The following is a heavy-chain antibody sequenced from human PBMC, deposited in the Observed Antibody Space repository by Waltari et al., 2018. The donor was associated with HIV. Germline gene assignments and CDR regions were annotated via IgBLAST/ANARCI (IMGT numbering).Heavy chain of an antibody. CDR1: GGSFTAHN. J-gene: IGHJ4*02. V-gene: IGHV4-34*01. D-gene: IGHD3-3*01. CDR3: ASAFYDFWSGYYNAGYYFTN. CDR2: VSHDGTT. Sequence: QVQLQPRAPGLLTPSETPSLPCAVNGGSFTAHNRTWTRQPPGKGPEWIGEVSHDGTTHYNPSLSSRVTMSVDTSKKQFSLKLTSVTAADTAVYYCASAFYDFWSGYYNAGYYFTNWGRGTLVTVSS.